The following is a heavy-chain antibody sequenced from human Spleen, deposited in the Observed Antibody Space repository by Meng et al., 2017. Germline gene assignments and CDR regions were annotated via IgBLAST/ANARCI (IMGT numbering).Heavy chain of an antibody. CDR3: ARLTYYFDYSGLSADY. Sequence: SETLSLTCTVSGGPISSGSYYWSWIRQPAGKGLEWIGRISTSGSTNYNPSLNSRVTISVDTSNNQFSLKLSSVTAADTAVYYCARLTYYFDYSGLSADYWGQGALVTVSS. CDR2: ISTSGST. CDR1: GGPISSGSYY. D-gene: IGHD3-22*01. V-gene: IGHV4-61*02. J-gene: IGHJ4*02.